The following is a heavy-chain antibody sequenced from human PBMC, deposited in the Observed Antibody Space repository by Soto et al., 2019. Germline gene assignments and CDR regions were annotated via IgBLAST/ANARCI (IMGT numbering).Heavy chain of an antibody. Sequence: QVRLLQSGAEVKKSGASVKVSCKASGYMFNAYYIHWMRQAPGQGLEWMGWINPDTGGTDYAQKLQGWVTMTRDTSITTAYMELASLKIDDTAVYYCARAIARDGSSWYRGGYDSWGQGTLVTVS. V-gene: IGHV1-2*04. D-gene: IGHD6-13*01. CDR2: INPDTGGT. CDR1: GYMFNAYY. J-gene: IGHJ4*02. CDR3: ARAIARDGSSWYRGGYDS.